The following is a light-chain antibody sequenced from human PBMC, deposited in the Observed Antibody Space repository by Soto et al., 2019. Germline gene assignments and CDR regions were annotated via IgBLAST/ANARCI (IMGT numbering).Light chain of an antibody. Sequence: QAVRTQPASVSGSPGQSITISCTGTSSDVGGNKYVSWYQQYPGKVPKLLINRVTNRPSGVSYRFSGSKSGNTASLTISALLAEDEADYFCASSTSDSLYVLGTGTKVTVL. J-gene: IGLJ1*01. CDR2: RVT. CDR1: SSDVGGNKY. V-gene: IGLV2-14*01. CDR3: ASSTSDSLYV.